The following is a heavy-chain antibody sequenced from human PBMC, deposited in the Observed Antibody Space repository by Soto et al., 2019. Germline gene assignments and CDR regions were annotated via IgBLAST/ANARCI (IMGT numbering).Heavy chain of an antibody. CDR3: ARSTAAPPPWYYYMDV. V-gene: IGHV3-33*01. D-gene: IGHD6-13*01. Sequence: QVQLVESGGGVVQPGRSLRLSCAASGFTFSSYGMHWVRQAPGKGLEWVAVIWYDGSNKYYADSVKGRFTISRDNSKNTLYLQMNSLRAEDTAVYYCARSTAAPPPWYYYMDVWGKGTTVTVSS. J-gene: IGHJ6*03. CDR2: IWYDGSNK. CDR1: GFTFSSYG.